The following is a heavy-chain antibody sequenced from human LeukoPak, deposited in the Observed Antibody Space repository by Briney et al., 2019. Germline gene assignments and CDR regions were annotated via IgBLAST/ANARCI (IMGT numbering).Heavy chain of an antibody. CDR3: RCLSGSYQRMDWYFDL. V-gene: IGHV4-39*03. J-gene: IGHJ2*01. D-gene: IGHD1-26*01. CDR2: IYYTGST. CDR1: GGSISSTSYY. Sequence: PSETLSLTCTVSGGSISSTSYYWGWIRQPPGKGLERIGSIYYTGSTCYNASLESRVTISIDTSKNQFSLKLSSVTAADTAVYYCRCLSGSYQRMDWYFDLWGRGTLVTVSS.